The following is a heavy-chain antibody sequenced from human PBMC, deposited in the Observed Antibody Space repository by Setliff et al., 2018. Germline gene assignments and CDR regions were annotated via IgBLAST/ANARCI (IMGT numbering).Heavy chain of an antibody. D-gene: IGHD4-17*01. J-gene: IGHJ3*02. CDR3: ARPHGGDYAFDI. Sequence: SGPTLVNPTETLTLTCTVSGFSLSNSKMGVSWIRQPPGKGLEWIGYISDSGYTNYNPALKSRVTMSVDTSKNEVSLKLSSVTAADTAVYYCARPHGGDYAFDIWGQGTMVTVSS. CDR2: ISDSGYT. V-gene: IGHV4-61*01. CDR1: GFSLSNSKMG.